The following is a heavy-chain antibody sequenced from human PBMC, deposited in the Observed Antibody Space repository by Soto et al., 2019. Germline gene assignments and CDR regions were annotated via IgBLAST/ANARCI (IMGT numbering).Heavy chain of an antibody. CDR1: GYTFTSYG. D-gene: IGHD3-22*01. Sequence: ASVKVSCKASGYTFTSYGISWVRQAPGQGLEWMGWISAYNGNTNYAQKLQGRVTMTTDTSTSTAYMELRSLRSDDTAVYYCARQKYYYDTSGYFMPDYWGQGTQVTVSS. CDR3: ARQKYYYDTSGYFMPDY. J-gene: IGHJ4*02. V-gene: IGHV1-18*01. CDR2: ISAYNGNT.